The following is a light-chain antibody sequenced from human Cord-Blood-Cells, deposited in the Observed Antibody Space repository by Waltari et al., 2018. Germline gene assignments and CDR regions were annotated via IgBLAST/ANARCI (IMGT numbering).Light chain of an antibody. CDR1: QSISSW. CDR3: QQYNSYPYS. V-gene: IGKV1-5*03. Sequence: DIQMTQSPSTLSASVGDRVTITCRASQSISSWLAWYQQKPGKAPKLMIYKASSLESGVPSRFSGSGSGTEFTLTISSLQPDDFATYYCQQYNSYPYSFGQGTKLEIK. J-gene: IGKJ2*03. CDR2: KAS.